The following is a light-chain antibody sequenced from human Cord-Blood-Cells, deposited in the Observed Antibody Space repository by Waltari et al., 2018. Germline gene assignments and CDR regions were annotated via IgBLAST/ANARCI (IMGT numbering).Light chain of an antibody. V-gene: IGKV1-39*01. CDR2: AAS. CDR1: QSISSY. CDR3: QQCYSTIFT. Sequence: DIQMTQSPSSLSASVGDRVTITCRASQSISSYLNWYQQKPGKAPKLLIYAASSLQSGVPSRFSGSGSGTDFTLTISSVQPEECATDYCQQCYSTIFTFGPGIKVDIK. J-gene: IGKJ3*01.